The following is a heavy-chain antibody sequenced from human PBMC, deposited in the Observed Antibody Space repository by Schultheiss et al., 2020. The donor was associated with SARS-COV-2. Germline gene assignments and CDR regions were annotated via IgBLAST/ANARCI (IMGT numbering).Heavy chain of an antibody. CDR3: ARGPHYDFWSGYYGWFDP. Sequence: SETLSLTCTVSGGSISSYYWSWIRQPAGKGLEWIGRIYTSGSTNYNPSLKSRVTISVDRSKNQFSLKLSSVTAADTAVYYCARGPHYDFWSGYYGWFDPWGQGTLVTVSS. J-gene: IGHJ5*02. CDR2: IYTSGST. CDR1: GGSISSYY. V-gene: IGHV4-4*07. D-gene: IGHD3-3*01.